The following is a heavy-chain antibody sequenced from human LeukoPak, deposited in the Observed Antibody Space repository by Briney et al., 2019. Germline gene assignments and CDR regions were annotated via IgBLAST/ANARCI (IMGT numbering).Heavy chain of an antibody. Sequence: GGSLRLSCAASGFIFSNYAMMWVRQAPEKGLEWVSSVTGSGGGTFYADSVKGRFTISRDNSQNTLYLQMNSLGAEDTAVYYCAKGAASALVDWFDPRGQGTLVTVSS. J-gene: IGHJ5*02. CDR2: VTGSGGGT. CDR3: AKGAASALVDWFDP. V-gene: IGHV3-23*01. D-gene: IGHD6-25*01. CDR1: GFIFSNYA.